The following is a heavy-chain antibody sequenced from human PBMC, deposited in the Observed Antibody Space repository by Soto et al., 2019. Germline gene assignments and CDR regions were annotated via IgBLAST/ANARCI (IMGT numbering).Heavy chain of an antibody. CDR1: GGSISYYY. Sequence: PSETLSLTCTVSGGSISYYYWSWIRQSPGKGLEWIGYIYYSGSTDYNPSLKSRVTISVEKSKRQFSLKLNSVTTADTAVYYCAREGACTGNTYYVGYFDYWGQGAQVTVSS. J-gene: IGHJ4*02. D-gene: IGHD2-8*02. CDR2: IYYSGST. CDR3: AREGACTGNTYYVGYFDY. V-gene: IGHV4-59*01.